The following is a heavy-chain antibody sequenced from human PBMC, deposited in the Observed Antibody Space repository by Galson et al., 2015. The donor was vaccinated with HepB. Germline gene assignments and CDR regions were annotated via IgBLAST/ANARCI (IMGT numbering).Heavy chain of an antibody. CDR3: VKDTFGRGLLDY. J-gene: IGHJ4*02. D-gene: IGHD3-10*01. Sequence: SLRLSCAASGFTFDDYNMHWVRQAPGKGLEWVSLVNWDGTSTYSADSVKGRFTISRDNSKNSLYLQMKSLRIEDTGLYYCVKDTFGRGLLDYWGQGTLVTVSS. V-gene: IGHV3-43*01. CDR2: VNWDGTST. CDR1: GFTFDDYN.